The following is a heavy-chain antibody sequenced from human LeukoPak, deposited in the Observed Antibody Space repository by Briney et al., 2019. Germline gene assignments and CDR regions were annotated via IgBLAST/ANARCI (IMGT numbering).Heavy chain of an antibody. Sequence: SETLSLTCTVSGGSISNYYWSWIRRPPGKGLEWIGYIYYGGTTNYNPSLKSRVTISLDTSKNQFSLRLSSVTAADTAVYYCARALGEGSSWPPASGFFDYWGQGTLVTVSS. V-gene: IGHV4-59*01. CDR1: GGSISNYY. CDR3: ARALGEGSSWPPASGFFDY. D-gene: IGHD6-13*01. CDR2: IYYGGTT. J-gene: IGHJ4*02.